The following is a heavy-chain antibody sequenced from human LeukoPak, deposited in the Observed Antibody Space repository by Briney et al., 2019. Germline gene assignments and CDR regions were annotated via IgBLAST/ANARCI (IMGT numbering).Heavy chain of an antibody. J-gene: IGHJ4*02. CDR3: YSVICYNWTDSRVDY. Sequence: ASVKVSCKDPGYTFTDYYVQCVRQAPGQGLEWMGWFNPNSGGTKFAQRFQGRVTMTRDTSISTAYLELSRLTSDDTAVYYCYSVICYNWTDSRVDYWGQGTLVTVSS. V-gene: IGHV1-2*02. CDR1: GYTFTDYY. CDR2: FNPNSGGT. D-gene: IGHD1-20*01.